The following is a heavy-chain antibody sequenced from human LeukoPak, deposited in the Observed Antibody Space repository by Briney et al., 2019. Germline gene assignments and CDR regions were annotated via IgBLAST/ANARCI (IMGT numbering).Heavy chain of an antibody. Sequence: PGGSLRLSCEASGFTFSNYAMAWVRQSPGKGLEWVSGITGSGGHTYYADSVKGRFTSSRDNSKNTLYLQMNSLRAEDTAVYYCTKDLTDYQHYYTDFWGKGTTVIVSS. D-gene: IGHD3-9*01. CDR1: GFTFSNYA. V-gene: IGHV3-23*01. CDR2: ITGSGGHT. CDR3: TKDLTDYQHYYTDF. J-gene: IGHJ6*03.